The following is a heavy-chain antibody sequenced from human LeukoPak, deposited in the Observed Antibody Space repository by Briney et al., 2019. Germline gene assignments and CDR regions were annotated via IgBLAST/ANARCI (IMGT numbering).Heavy chain of an antibody. Sequence: GGSLRLSCAASGFTFSSYWMSWVRRAPGKGLEWVANIRQDGSVQNYVDSVKGRFTISRDNPKNSVYLQMSSLRAEDTAVYYCLVTTRSRGFDYWGQGTLVTVSS. V-gene: IGHV3-7*01. CDR3: LVTTRSRGFDY. D-gene: IGHD1/OR15-1a*01. J-gene: IGHJ4*02. CDR1: GFTFSSYW. CDR2: IRQDGSVQ.